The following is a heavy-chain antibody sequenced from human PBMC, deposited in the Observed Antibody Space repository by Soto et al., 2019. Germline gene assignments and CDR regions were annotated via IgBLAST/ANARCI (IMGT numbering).Heavy chain of an antibody. CDR1: GYTFTSYG. D-gene: IGHD6-13*01. CDR2: ISAYNGNT. V-gene: IGHV1-18*01. Sequence: QVQLVQSGAEVKKPGASVKVSCKASGYTFTSYGISWVRQAPGQGLEWMGWISAYNGNTNYAQKPQGTVTITKDTSTRTAYMELRSLRSDDTAVYYCARRPSAAAGTVDWFDPWGQGTLVTVSS. CDR3: ARRPSAAAGTVDWFDP. J-gene: IGHJ5*02.